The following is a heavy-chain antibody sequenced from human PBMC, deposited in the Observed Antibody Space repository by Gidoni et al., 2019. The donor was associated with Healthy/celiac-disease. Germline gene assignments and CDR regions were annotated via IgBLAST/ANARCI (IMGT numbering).Heavy chain of an antibody. CDR1: GESFTSYW. V-gene: IGHV5-51*01. CDR3: ATSIPLWFLFDY. Sequence: EVQLVQSGEEVKKHGESLKISCKGSGESFTSYWIGWVRQLPGKGLEWMGIIYPGASDTRYRPSFQGQVTISADKSISTAYLQWSSLKASDTAMYYCATSIPLWFLFDYWGQGTLVTVSS. CDR2: IYPGASDT. J-gene: IGHJ4*02. D-gene: IGHD5-18*01.